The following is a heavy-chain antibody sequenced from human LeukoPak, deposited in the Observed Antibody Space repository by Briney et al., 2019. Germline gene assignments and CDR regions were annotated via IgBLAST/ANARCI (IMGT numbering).Heavy chain of an antibody. J-gene: IGHJ4*02. CDR1: GGSNSSYY. CDR3: ARGLRVRYVGIDY. Sequence: SETLSLTCTVSGGSNSSYYWSWIWQPPGKGLEWIGEINHSGSTNYNRSLKSRVAISVDTSKNHFPLKLISVTAADTGVYYCARGLRVRYVGIDYWGQGTLVTVSS. D-gene: IGHD3-9*01. CDR2: INHSGST. V-gene: IGHV4-34*01.